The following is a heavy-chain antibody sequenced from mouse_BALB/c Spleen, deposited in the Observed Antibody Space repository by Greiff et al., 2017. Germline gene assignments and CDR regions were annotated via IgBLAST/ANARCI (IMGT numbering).Heavy chain of an antibody. V-gene: IGHV1-9*01. D-gene: IGHD1-1*01. CDR2: ILPGSGST. CDR3: ARSATDWRYFDY. CDR1: GYTFSSYW. Sequence: VQLQQSGAELMKPGASVKISCKATGYTFSSYWIEWVKQRPGHGLEWIGEILPGSGSTNYNEKFKGKATFTADTSSNTAYMQLSSLTSEDSAVYYCARSATDWRYFDYWGQGTTLTVSS. J-gene: IGHJ2*01.